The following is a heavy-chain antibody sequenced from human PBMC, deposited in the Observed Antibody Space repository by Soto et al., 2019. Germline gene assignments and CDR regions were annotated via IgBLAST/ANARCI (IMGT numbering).Heavy chain of an antibody. Sequence: GGSLRLSCAASGFTFSSYAMSWVRQAPGKGLEWVSAISGSGGSTYYADSVKGRFTISRDNSKNTLYLQMNSLRAEDTAVYYCASQPGYDYGDSSDAFDIWGQGTMVTVSS. D-gene: IGHD4-17*01. CDR2: ISGSGGST. CDR1: GFTFSSYA. J-gene: IGHJ3*02. V-gene: IGHV3-23*01. CDR3: ASQPGYDYGDSSDAFDI.